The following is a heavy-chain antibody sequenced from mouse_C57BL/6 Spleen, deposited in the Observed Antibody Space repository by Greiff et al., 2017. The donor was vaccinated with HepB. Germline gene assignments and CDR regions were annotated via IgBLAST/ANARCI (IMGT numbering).Heavy chain of an antibody. J-gene: IGHJ3*01. CDR3: TTGYGSSPAWFAY. V-gene: IGHV14-4*01. CDR1: GFNIKDDY. D-gene: IGHD1-1*01. CDR2: IDPENGDT. Sequence: VHVKQSGAELVRPGASVKLSCTASGFNIKDDYMHWVKQRPEQGLEWIGWIDPENGDTEYASKFQGKATITADTSSNTAYLQLSSLTSEDTAVYYCTTGYGSSPAWFAYWGQGTLVTVSA.